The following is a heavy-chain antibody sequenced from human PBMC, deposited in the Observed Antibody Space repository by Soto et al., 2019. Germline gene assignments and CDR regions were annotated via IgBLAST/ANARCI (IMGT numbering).Heavy chain of an antibody. J-gene: IGHJ4*02. CDR1: GFPFSSYG. Sequence: PGGSLRLSCAASGFPFSSYGMHWVRQAPGKGLEWVAVIWYDGSNKYYADSVKGRFTISRDNSKNTLYLQMNSLRAEDTAVYYCARDRIYCSRGSCYPTFDYRGQGTLVTLPS. V-gene: IGHV3-33*01. CDR3: ARDRIYCSRGSCYPTFDY. D-gene: IGHD2-15*01. CDR2: IWYDGSNK.